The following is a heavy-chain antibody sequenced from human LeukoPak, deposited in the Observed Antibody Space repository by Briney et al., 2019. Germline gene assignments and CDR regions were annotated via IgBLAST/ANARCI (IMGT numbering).Heavy chain of an antibody. Sequence: SGTLSLTCAVSGGSIRSSNWWSWVRQPPGKGLEWIGEIYHTGNTNYNPSLKSRVTISVDKSKNQFSLKLSSVTAADTAVYNCATETYYDSSGPHFDYWGQGTLVTVSS. CDR1: GGSIRSSNW. CDR2: IYHTGNT. V-gene: IGHV4-4*02. CDR3: ATETYYDSSGPHFDY. D-gene: IGHD3-22*01. J-gene: IGHJ4*02.